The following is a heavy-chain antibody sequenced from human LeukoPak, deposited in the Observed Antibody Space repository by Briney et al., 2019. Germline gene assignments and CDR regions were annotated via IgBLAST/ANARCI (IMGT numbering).Heavy chain of an antibody. V-gene: IGHV3-21*01. CDR2: ISDSGHDT. J-gene: IGHJ4*02. Sequence: MAGGSLRLSCAASGFTFPNYDMSWVRQAPGKGLEWVSTISDSGHDTSYADSVKGRFTISRDNAKNSLYLQMNSLRAEDTAVYYCARELVLDYWGQGTLVTVSS. CDR1: GFTFPNYD. D-gene: IGHD6-13*01. CDR3: ARELVLDY.